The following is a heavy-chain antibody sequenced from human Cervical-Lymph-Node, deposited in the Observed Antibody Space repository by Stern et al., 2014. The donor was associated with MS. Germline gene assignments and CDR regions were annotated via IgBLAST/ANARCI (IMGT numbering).Heavy chain of an antibody. D-gene: IGHD3-9*01. CDR1: GYTFTNYY. CDR3: ARLRGYNVLTGYLDY. Sequence: QDQLVQSGAEVKKPGASVKISCKASGYTFTNYYMHWVRQVPGQGLEWMGIINPSGDSTSYAQKFEGRVTMTRDTSSSTVNMELSSLTSGDTAVYYCARLRGYNVLTGYLDYWGQGTLVTVSS. CDR2: INPSGDST. J-gene: IGHJ4*02. V-gene: IGHV1-46*01.